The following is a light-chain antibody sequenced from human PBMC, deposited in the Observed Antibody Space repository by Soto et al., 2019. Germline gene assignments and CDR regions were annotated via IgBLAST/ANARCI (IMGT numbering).Light chain of an antibody. CDR1: TGAVTNGHY. CDR2: DTT. J-gene: IGLJ1*01. Sequence: QALMTQDPSLTVSPGGTVTLTCGSSTGAVTNGHYPYWFQQKPGQAPRTLIYDTTNRHSWTPARFSGSLLGGKAALTLSGAQPGDEAEYYCLLSYNGPYVFGTGTKVTVL. V-gene: IGLV7-46*01. CDR3: LLSYNGPYV.